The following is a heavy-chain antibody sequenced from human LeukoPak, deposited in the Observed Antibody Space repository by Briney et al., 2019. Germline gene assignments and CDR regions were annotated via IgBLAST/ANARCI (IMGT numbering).Heavy chain of an antibody. CDR2: INPNTGGT. Sequence: ASVKVSCKASGYTFSGYYIHWVRQAPGQGLEWMGWINPNTGGTKYAQRFQDRVTMTRDTSTSTAYMEVSRLRYDDTAVYYCARPLRVTMIRGAAFRASSDFDPWGQGTPVTVSS. CDR1: GYTFSGYY. V-gene: IGHV1-2*02. D-gene: IGHD3-10*01. J-gene: IGHJ5*02. CDR3: ARPLRVTMIRGAAFRASSDFDP.